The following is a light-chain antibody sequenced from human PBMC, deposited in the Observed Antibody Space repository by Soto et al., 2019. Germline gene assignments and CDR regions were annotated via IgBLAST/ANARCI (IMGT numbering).Light chain of an antibody. J-gene: IGLJ2*01. CDR2: TNI. V-gene: IGLV1-40*01. CDR3: QSYDNSLSGSRV. CDR1: NSNIGAGYD. Sequence: QAVVTQPPSVSGAPGQRVTISCTGNNSNIGAGYDVHWYQQFPGTAPKLLIYTNIDRPSGVPDRFSGSKSGASASLAITGLQAEDEADYYCQSYDNSLSGSRVFGGGTQLTVL.